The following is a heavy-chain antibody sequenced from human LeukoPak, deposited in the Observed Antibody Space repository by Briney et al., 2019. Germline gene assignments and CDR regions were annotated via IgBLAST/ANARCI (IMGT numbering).Heavy chain of an antibody. V-gene: IGHV1-2*06. Sequence: ASVKVSCKASGYSFTGYYIHWVRQAPGQGLEWMGRINPNSGGTNYAQKSQGRVTMTRDTSISTAYMELSRLRSDDTAVYYCAREENNYDFDYWGQGTLVTVSS. CDR1: GYSFTGYY. CDR3: AREENNYDFDY. D-gene: IGHD4-11*01. CDR2: INPNSGGT. J-gene: IGHJ4*02.